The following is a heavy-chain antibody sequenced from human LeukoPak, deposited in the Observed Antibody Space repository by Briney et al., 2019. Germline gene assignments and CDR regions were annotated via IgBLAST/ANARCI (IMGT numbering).Heavy chain of an antibody. CDR1: GFMFEDYG. D-gene: IGHD3-3*01. CDR2: ISWNSNTR. Sequence: SGGSLRLSCVASGFMFEDYGMHWVRQVPGKGLEWVSGISWNSNTRVYAESVKGRFTISRDNVKHSLDRQMISLRAEDTALYYCVKDADFWSGLDCWGQGTLVTVSS. J-gene: IGHJ4*02. CDR3: VKDADFWSGLDC. V-gene: IGHV3-9*01.